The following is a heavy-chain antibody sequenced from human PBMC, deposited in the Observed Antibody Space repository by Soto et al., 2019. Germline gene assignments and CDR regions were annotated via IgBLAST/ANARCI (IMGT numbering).Heavy chain of an antibody. CDR1: GGSISSGVYY. J-gene: IGHJ5*02. CDR2: IYYSGIT. CDR3: ARGLRIAAAGKEFNP. D-gene: IGHD6-13*01. Sequence: SETLSLTCTVSGGSISSGVYYWSWIRHHPGKGLEWIGYIYYSGITYYNPSLKSRVTISVDTSKNQFSLKLSSVTAADTAVYYCARGLRIAAAGKEFNPWGQGTLVTVSS. V-gene: IGHV4-31*03.